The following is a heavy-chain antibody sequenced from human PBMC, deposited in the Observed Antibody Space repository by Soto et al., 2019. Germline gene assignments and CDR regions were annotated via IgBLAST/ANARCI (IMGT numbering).Heavy chain of an antibody. V-gene: IGHV3-21*01. CDR3: VREDAAVKSSCAFAH. J-gene: IGHJ4*02. CDR1: GFTFSTYT. Sequence: GGSVRLSCVFSGFTFSTYTMNWVRQAPGKGLEWVSSINGRSNYVYYADSVKGRFTISRDNAKNSLYLQMNRLRAEDTAIYYCVREDAAVKSSCAFAHWGLGTLVPVYS. CDR2: INGRSNYV.